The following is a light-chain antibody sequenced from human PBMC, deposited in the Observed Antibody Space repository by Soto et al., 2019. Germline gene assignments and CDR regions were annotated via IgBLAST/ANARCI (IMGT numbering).Light chain of an antibody. CDR3: QTWGTGIQV. Sequence: QPVLTQSPSASASLGASVKLTCTLSSGHSSYAIAWHQQQPEKGPRFLMKLNSDGSHSKGDGIPDRFSGSRSGAERYLTISSLQSEDEADYYCQTWGTGIQVFGGGTQLTVL. CDR1: SGHSSYA. CDR2: LNSDGSH. J-gene: IGLJ2*01. V-gene: IGLV4-69*01.